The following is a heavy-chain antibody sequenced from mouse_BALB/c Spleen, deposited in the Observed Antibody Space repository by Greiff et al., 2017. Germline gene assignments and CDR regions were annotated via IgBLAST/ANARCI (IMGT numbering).Heavy chain of an antibody. V-gene: IGHV5-9-4*01. J-gene: IGHJ2*01. D-gene: IGHD1-1*01. Sequence: DVKLVESGGGLVKPGGSLKLSCAASGFTFSSYAMSWVRQSPEKRLEWVAEISSGGSYTYYPDTVTGRFTISRDNAKNTLYLEMSSLRSEDTAMYYCARTYYYGSIYFDYWGQGTTLTVSS. CDR1: GFTFSSYA. CDR2: ISSGGSYT. CDR3: ARTYYYGSIYFDY.